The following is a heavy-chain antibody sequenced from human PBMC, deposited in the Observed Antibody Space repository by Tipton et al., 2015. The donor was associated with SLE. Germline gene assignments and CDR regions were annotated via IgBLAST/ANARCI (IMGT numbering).Heavy chain of an antibody. CDR2: IIPIFGTA. Sequence: QLVQSGAEVKKPGSSVKVSCKASAGTFSSYAISWVRQAPGQGLEWMGGIIPIFGTANYAQKFQGRVTITTDESTSTAYMELSSLRSEDTAVYYCARGRVGVYSGYDCLDYWGQGTLVTVSS. J-gene: IGHJ4*02. D-gene: IGHD5-12*01. CDR3: ARGRVGVYSGYDCLDY. V-gene: IGHV1-69*01. CDR1: AGTFSSYA.